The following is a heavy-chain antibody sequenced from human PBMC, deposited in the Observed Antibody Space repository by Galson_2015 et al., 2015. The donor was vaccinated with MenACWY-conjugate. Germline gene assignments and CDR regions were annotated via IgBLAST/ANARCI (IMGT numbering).Heavy chain of an antibody. Sequence: QSGAEVKKPGDSLKISCKVSGYSFTNYWIGWVRQMPGKGLEWMGIIYPDDSDTKYSPSFQGQVTISADKSISTAYLQWSSLKASVTAIYYCARPNSGFGFDYWGQGTLVSVSS. V-gene: IGHV5-51*01. D-gene: IGHD5-12*01. CDR3: ARPNSGFGFDY. J-gene: IGHJ4*02. CDR2: IYPDDSDT. CDR1: GYSFTNYW.